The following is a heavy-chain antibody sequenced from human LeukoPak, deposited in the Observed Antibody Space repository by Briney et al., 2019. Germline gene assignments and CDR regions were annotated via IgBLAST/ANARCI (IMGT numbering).Heavy chain of an antibody. CDR1: GGSISSYY. CDR2: IYTSGST. Sequence: SETLSLTCTVSGGSISSYYWSWIRQPAGKGLEWIGRIYTSGSTNYNPSLKSRVTMSVDTSKNQFSLKLSSVTAADTAVYYCARYYDSSSDANWYFDLWGRGTLVTVSS. CDR3: ARYYDSSSDANWYFDL. V-gene: IGHV4-4*07. D-gene: IGHD3-22*01. J-gene: IGHJ2*01.